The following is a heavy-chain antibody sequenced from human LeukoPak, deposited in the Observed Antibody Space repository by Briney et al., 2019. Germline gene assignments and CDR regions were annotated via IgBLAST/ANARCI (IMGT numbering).Heavy chain of an antibody. Sequence: PGGSLRLSCAASGFTFSRYWMCWVRQAPGKGLEWVANIKQDGSETYYVDSVKGRFTISRDNAKNSLYLQMNSLRDEDTAVYYCARPNYCSSTSCPFDYWGQGTLVTVSS. CDR3: ARPNYCSSTSCPFDY. D-gene: IGHD2-2*01. CDR2: IKQDGSET. V-gene: IGHV3-7*04. CDR1: GFTFSRYW. J-gene: IGHJ4*02.